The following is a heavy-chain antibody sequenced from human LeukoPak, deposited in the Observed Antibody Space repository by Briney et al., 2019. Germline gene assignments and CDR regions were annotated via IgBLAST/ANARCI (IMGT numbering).Heavy chain of an antibody. J-gene: IGHJ4*02. Sequence: GGSLRLSCAASGFTFDDYTMSWVRQAPGKGLEWVALTSWDGDNTYYADSVKGRFTISRDNSKNSLYLQMNSLRTEDTALYYCAKGNSIAVSAFFDYWGQGTLVTVSS. CDR2: TSWDGDNT. V-gene: IGHV3-43*01. CDR3: AKGNSIAVSAFFDY. D-gene: IGHD6-19*01. CDR1: GFTFDDYT.